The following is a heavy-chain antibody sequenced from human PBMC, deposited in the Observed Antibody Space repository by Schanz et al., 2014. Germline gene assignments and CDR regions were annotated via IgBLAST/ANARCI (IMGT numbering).Heavy chain of an antibody. CDR2: ISHSGRT. D-gene: IGHD2-2*01. J-gene: IGHJ4*02. V-gene: IGHV4-34*01. CDR1: GGSFSGYF. CDR3: ARHLAESAAAAFDS. Sequence: QVQLQQWGAGLLKPSETLSLTCAVYGGSFSGYFWSWTRQSPEKGLEWIGEISHSGRTTYNPSLKSRATISVDPSKNQFFLKLSSVAAADTAVYYCARHLAESAAAAFDSWGQGTLVAVSS.